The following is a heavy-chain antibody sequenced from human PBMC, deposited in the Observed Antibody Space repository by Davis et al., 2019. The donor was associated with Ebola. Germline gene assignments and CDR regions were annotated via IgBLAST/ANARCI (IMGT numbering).Heavy chain of an antibody. J-gene: IGHJ6*02. CDR2: ISGSGGST. V-gene: IGHV3-23*01. Sequence: GESLKISCAASGFTFSSYAMSWVRQAPGKGLEWVSAISGSGGSTYYADSVKGRFTISRDNAKKSLYLQMNSLRDEDTAVYYCARGVDYGDNYYYYGMDVWGQGTTVIVSS. CDR1: GFTFSSYA. CDR3: ARGVDYGDNYYYYGMDV. D-gene: IGHD4-17*01.